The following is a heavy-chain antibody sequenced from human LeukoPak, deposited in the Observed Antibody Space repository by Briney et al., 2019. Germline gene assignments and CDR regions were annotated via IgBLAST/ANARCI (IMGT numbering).Heavy chain of an antibody. Sequence: GRSLRLSCAASGFTYSSYAMSWVRQAPGKGLEWVSAISVSGGSTYYADSVKGRFTISRDNSKNTLYLQMNSLRAEDTAVYYCARDGIVGVDYWGQGTLVTVSS. D-gene: IGHD1-26*01. CDR3: ARDGIVGVDY. CDR2: ISVSGGST. J-gene: IGHJ4*02. CDR1: GFTYSSYA. V-gene: IGHV3-23*01.